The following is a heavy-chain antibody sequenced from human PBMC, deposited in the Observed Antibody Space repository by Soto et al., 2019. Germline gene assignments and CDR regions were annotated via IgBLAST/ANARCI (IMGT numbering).Heavy chain of an antibody. D-gene: IGHD3-10*01. CDR1: GGTFSSYT. V-gene: IGHV1-69*02. CDR2: IIPILGIA. J-gene: IGHJ3*02. Sequence: GASVKVSCKASGGTFSSYTISWVRQAPGQGLEWMGRIIPILGIANYAQKFQGRVTITADKSTSTAYMELSSLRSEDTAVYYCARANYYGSGSYYKGDAFYSWAKGTRVTVSS. CDR3: ARANYYGSGSYYKGDAFYS.